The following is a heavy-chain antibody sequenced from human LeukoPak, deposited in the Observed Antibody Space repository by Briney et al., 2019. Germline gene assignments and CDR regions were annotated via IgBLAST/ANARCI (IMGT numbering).Heavy chain of an antibody. J-gene: IGHJ4*02. V-gene: IGHV3-23*01. CDR1: GFTFSSYA. Sequence: PGGSLRLSCAASGFTFSSYAMHWVRQAPGKGLEWVSAISGSGGSTYYADSVKGRFTISRDNSKNTLYLQMNSLRAEDTAVYYCAKDIVPTGTPGVDYWGQGTLVTVSS. CDR3: AKDIVPTGTPGVDY. D-gene: IGHD1-7*01. CDR2: ISGSGGST.